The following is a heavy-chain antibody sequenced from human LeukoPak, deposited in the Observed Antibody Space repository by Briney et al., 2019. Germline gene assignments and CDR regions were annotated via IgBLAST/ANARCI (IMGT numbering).Heavy chain of an antibody. Sequence: GRSLRLSCAASGFTFSSYGMHWVRQAPGKGLEWVAVISYDGSNKYYADSVKGRFTISRDNSKNTLYLQMNSLRAEDTAVYYCARDSYVLSGSSHNFDYWGQGTLVTVSP. CDR2: ISYDGSNK. V-gene: IGHV3-30*03. D-gene: IGHD1-26*01. CDR1: GFTFSSYG. CDR3: ARDSYVLSGSSHNFDY. J-gene: IGHJ4*02.